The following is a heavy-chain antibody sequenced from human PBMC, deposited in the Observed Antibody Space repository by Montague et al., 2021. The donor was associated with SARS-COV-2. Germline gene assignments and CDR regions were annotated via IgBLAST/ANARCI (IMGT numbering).Heavy chain of an antibody. CDR1: GVSITRGRYF. J-gene: IGHJ3*01. CDR2: IDNSGNA. CDR3: ARELGGFGV. D-gene: IGHD3-16*01. V-gene: IGHV4-31*03. Sequence: TLSLTCTVSGVSITRGRYFWSWNRPPPGRGLEWIVYIDNSGNAHYSPSLTSRVSISIDTSNNQFSLKLTSVTTADTAIYYCARELGGFGVWGQGTMVTVSS.